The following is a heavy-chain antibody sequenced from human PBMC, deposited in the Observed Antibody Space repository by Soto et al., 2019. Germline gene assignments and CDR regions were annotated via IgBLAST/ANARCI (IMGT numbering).Heavy chain of an antibody. CDR3: ARESEDLTSNFDY. CDR1: AFTFTRYS. CDR2: ISSTTNYI. V-gene: IGHV3-21*06. Sequence: NPGGSLRLSCAASAFTFTRYSMNWVRQAPGKGLEWVSSISSTTNYIYYGDSMKGRFTISRDNAKNSLYLEMNSLRAEDTAVYYCARESEDLTSNFDYWGQGTLVTVSS. J-gene: IGHJ4*02.